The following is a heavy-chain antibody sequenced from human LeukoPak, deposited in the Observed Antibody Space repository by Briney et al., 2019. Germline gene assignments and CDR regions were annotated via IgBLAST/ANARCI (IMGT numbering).Heavy chain of an antibody. CDR2: ISSSSSYI. J-gene: IGHJ4*02. CDR3: ARRDGDNDRGFEY. V-gene: IGHV3-21*01. CDR1: GFTFSSYS. D-gene: IGHD4-23*01. Sequence: PGGSLRLSCAASGFTFSSYSMNWVRQAPGKGLEWVSSISSSSSYIYYADSVKGRLTISRDNSKNTLYLQMNNLRAEDTAVYYCARRDGDNDRGFEYWGQGTLVIVSS.